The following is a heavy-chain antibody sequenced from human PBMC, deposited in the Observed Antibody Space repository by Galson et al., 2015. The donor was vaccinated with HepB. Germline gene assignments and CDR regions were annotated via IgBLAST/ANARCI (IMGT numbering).Heavy chain of an antibody. CDR1: GYTFTNYW. CDR3: ARLQSSIAGAGDY. J-gene: IGHJ4*02. D-gene: IGHD6-19*01. CDR2: IDPTDSYT. V-gene: IGHV5-10-1*01. Sequence: SGAEVKKPGESLTISCTASGYTFTNYWISWVRQMPGKGLEWMGRIDPTDSYTNYRPSFQGHVTISVDKSTSTAFLHWSHLQASGTAVDYCARLQSSIAGAGDYWGQGTLITVSS.